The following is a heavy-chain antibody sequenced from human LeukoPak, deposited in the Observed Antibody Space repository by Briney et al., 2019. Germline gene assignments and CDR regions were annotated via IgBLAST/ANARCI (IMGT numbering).Heavy chain of an antibody. D-gene: IGHD5-12*01. Sequence: SETLSLTCTVSGGSISSYYWSWIRQPPGKGLEWIGYIYSSGSTNYNPSLKSRVTISLDTSKKQFSLKLSSVTAADTAVYYCARDAGYSGYGGIWGQGTKVTVSS. J-gene: IGHJ3*02. V-gene: IGHV4-59*01. CDR2: IYSSGST. CDR1: GGSISSYY. CDR3: ARDAGYSGYGGI.